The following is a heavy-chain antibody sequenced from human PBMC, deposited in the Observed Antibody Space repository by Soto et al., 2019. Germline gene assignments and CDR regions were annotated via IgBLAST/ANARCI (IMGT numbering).Heavy chain of an antibody. J-gene: IGHJ4*02. CDR2: IYYSGST. Sequence: PSETLSLTCSVSGGSISSYYWSWIRQPPGKGLEWIGYIYYSGSTNYNPSLKSRVTISVDTSKNQFSLKLSSVTAADTAVYYCASYRYGGYDYWGQGTLVTVSS. V-gene: IGHV4-59*01. CDR3: ASYRYGGYDY. CDR1: GGSISSYY. D-gene: IGHD5-12*01.